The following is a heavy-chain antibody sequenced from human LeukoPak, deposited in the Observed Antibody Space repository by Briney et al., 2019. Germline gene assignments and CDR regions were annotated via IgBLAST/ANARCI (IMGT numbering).Heavy chain of an antibody. J-gene: IGHJ4*02. V-gene: IGHV3-30-3*01. CDR2: TSYDGSNK. CDR1: GFTFSSYA. D-gene: IGHD1-26*01. Sequence: GGSLRLSCAASGFTFSSYAMHWVRQAPGKGLEWVAVTSYDGSNKYYADSVKGRFTISRDNSKNTLYLQMNSLRAEDTAVYYCARSGGSYYGYFDYWGQGTLVTVSS. CDR3: ARSGGSYYGYFDY.